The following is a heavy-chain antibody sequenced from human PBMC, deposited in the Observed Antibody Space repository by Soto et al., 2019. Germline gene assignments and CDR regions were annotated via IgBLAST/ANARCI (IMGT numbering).Heavy chain of an antibody. CDR2: IYHSGSI. J-gene: IGHJ3*02. CDR1: NASISSRKW. V-gene: IGHV4-4*02. Sequence: QVQLQESGPGLVKPSGTLSLTCTVSNASISSRKWWTWVRQTPGKGLEWIGEIYHSGSINHNPSLKSRVTMSLDKSNNQFSLKMPCVTAADTVVYYCASKFGELLADAFDIWGQGTVVTVSS. D-gene: IGHD3-10*01. CDR3: ASKFGELLADAFDI.